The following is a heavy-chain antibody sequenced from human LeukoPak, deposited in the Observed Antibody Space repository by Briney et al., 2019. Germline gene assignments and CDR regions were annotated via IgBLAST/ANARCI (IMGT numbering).Heavy chain of an antibody. CDR2: INARDGDK. D-gene: IGHD6-6*01. J-gene: IGHJ4*02. CDR3: ARKAGYSSSSGVFGLYFDY. V-gene: IGHV1-46*01. CDR1: GYTLSSYY. Sequence: ASVKVSCKASGYTLSSYYFHWVRQAPGQGLEWMGIINARDGDKNYAQKFQGRVIMTRDTSTDTIHMELRSLRSEDTAVYYCARKAGYSSSSGVFGLYFDYWGQGTLVTVSS.